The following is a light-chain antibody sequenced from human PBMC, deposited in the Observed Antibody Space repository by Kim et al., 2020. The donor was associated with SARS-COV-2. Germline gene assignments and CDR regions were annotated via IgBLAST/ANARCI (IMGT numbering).Light chain of an antibody. CDR2: YDS. J-gene: IGLJ2*01. V-gene: IGLV3-21*04. Sequence: SYELTQPPSVSVAPGKTARITCGGNNIGSKSVHWYQQKPGQAPVLVIYYDSDRPSGIPERFSGSNSGNTATLTISRVEAGDEADYYCQVGASSSDHVVFG. CDR3: QVGASSSDHVV. CDR1: NIGSKS.